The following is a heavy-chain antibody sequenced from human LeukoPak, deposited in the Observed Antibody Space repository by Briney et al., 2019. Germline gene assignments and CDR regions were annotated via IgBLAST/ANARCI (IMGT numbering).Heavy chain of an antibody. D-gene: IGHD6-19*01. CDR3: ARHMARAVAAPFDY. CDR1: GGSISSSSYY. CDR2: IYYSGST. J-gene: IGHJ4*02. Sequence: SETLSLTCTVSGGSISSSSYYWGWIRQPPGKGLELIGSIYYSGSTYYNPSLKSRVTISVDTSKNQFSLKLSSVTAADTAVYYCARHMARAVAAPFDYWGQGTLVTVSS. V-gene: IGHV4-39*01.